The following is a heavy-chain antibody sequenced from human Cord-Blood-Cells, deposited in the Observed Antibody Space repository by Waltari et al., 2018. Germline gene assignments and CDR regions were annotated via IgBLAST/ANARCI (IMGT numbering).Heavy chain of an antibody. CDR2: FGPGEGET. Sequence: QVQLVQSGAEVKKPGASVKVSCTVSGYTLTELSMHWVRQSPGKGLEWMGGFGPGEGETMYAKKFQGRVTMTEYTCNDTAYMELSSLRSEDTAVYDCATEKRPYYDMLTGYYDYWGQGTLVTVSS. V-gene: IGHV1-24*01. J-gene: IGHJ4*02. CDR3: ATEKRPYYDMLTGYYDY. CDR1: GYTLTELS. D-gene: IGHD3-9*01.